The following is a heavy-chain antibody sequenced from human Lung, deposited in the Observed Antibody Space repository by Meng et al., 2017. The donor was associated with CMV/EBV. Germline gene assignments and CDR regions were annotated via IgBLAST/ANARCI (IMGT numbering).Heavy chain of an antibody. Sequence: GESXKISCAASGFTFSNAWMTWVRQAPGKGLEWIARIKRKIDGETTQYAAPVKDRFRILRDDSKNTLSLQMDSLTTGETAVYYCTTDLMLTALCDHWVQGTXVTVSS. V-gene: IGHV3-15*01. CDR2: IKRKIDGETT. CDR3: TTDLMLTALCDH. CDR1: GFTFSNAW. D-gene: IGHD4/OR15-4a*01. J-gene: IGHJ4*01.